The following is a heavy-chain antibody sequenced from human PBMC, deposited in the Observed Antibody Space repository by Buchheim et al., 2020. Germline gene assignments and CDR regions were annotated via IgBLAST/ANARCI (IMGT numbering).Heavy chain of an antibody. J-gene: IGHJ6*02. D-gene: IGHD1-1*01. CDR2: IYHSGST. CDR3: ARGGTYYYGMDV. Sequence: QLQLQESGPGLVKPSETLSLTCTVSGGSISSSSYYWGWIRQPPGKGLEWIGYIYHSGSTYYNPSLKSRVTISVDRSKNQFSLKLSSVTAADTAVYYCARGGTYYYGMDVWGQGTT. CDR1: GGSISSSSYY. V-gene: IGHV4-39*07.